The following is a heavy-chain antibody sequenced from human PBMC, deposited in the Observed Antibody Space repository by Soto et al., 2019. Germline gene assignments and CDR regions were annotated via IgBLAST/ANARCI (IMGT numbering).Heavy chain of an antibody. CDR2: IYSGGST. V-gene: IGHV3-53*01. CDR3: AREPSWSGYFEF. Sequence: GGSLRLSCEVSGFSVTANYMSWVRQAPGKGLEWVSVIYSGGSTYYIDSVKGRFSISRDISKNTLYLQMNSLRAEDTAVYYCAREPSWSGYFEFWGQGALVTVSS. CDR1: GFSVTANY. D-gene: IGHD3-3*01. J-gene: IGHJ4*02.